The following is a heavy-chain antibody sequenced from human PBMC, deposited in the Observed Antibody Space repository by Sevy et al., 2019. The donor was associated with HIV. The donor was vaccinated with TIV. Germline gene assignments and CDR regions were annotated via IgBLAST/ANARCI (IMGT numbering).Heavy chain of an antibody. V-gene: IGHV4-59*13. Sequence: SETLYLTCTVSGGSISSYYWSWIRQPPGKGLEWIGYIYYSGSTNYNPSLKSRVTISVDTSKNQFSLKLSSVTAADTAVYYCASAPNYYDRGDDAFDIWGQGTMVTVSS. CDR3: ASAPNYYDRGDDAFDI. CDR2: IYYSGST. CDR1: GGSISSYY. J-gene: IGHJ3*02. D-gene: IGHD3-22*01.